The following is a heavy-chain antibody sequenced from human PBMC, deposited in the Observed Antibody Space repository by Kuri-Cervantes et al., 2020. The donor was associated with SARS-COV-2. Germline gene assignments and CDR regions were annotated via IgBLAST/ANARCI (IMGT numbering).Heavy chain of an antibody. V-gene: IGHV5-10-1*01. J-gene: IGHJ4*02. CDR2: IDPSDSYT. CDR1: GYSFTSYW. Sequence: GSLRLSCKGSGYSFTSYWIGWVRQMPGKGLEWMGRIDPSDSYTNYSPSFQGHVTISADKSISTAYLQWSSLKASDTAMYYCARRHCSSTSCYLDYWGQGTLVTVSS. D-gene: IGHD2-2*01. CDR3: ARRHCSSTSCYLDY.